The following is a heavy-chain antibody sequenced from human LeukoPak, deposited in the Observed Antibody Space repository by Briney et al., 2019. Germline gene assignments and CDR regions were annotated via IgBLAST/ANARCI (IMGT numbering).Heavy chain of an antibody. CDR1: GGSISSYF. V-gene: IGHV4-59*01. Sequence: SETLSLTCSVSGGSISSYFWSWIRQPPGKGLEWIGYIYYSGSTNYNPSLKSRVIISVDRSKNQFSLNLSSVTAADTAVYYCARRTEYDGMDVWGQGTTATVSS. CDR2: IYYSGST. CDR3: ARRTEYDGMDV. J-gene: IGHJ6*02. D-gene: IGHD2/OR15-2a*01.